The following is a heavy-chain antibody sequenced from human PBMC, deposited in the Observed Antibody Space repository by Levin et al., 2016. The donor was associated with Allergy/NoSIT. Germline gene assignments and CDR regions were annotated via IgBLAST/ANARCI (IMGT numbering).Heavy chain of an antibody. V-gene: IGHV3-23*01. Sequence: GESLKISCTASGFTFSTYAMTWVRQAPGKGPEWVSTIRGSVGTTFYADSVEGRFTISRDNSKNMLYLQMNSLRAEDTAMYYCAKAPSFKGLNWFDPWGQGTLVTVSS. D-gene: IGHD6-6*01. J-gene: IGHJ5*02. CDR1: GFTFSTYA. CDR3: AKAPSFKGLNWFDP. CDR2: IRGSVGTT.